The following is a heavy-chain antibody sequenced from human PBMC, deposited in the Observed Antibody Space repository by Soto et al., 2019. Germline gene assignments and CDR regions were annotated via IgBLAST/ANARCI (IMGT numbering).Heavy chain of an antibody. CDR3: ARMDGDYNYYGLDV. CDR2: FFSDAER. CDR1: GFSLTNGRKG. V-gene: IGHV2-26*01. D-gene: IGHD4-17*01. J-gene: IGHJ6*02. Sequence: SGPTLVNPTATLPLTCSASGFSLTNGRKGVSWIRQPPGKALEWLAHFFSDAERSYSTSMQSRLNMYKDSSGSQVVLTMTNMAPADTATYCCARMDGDYNYYGLDVWGHGSAVTVSS.